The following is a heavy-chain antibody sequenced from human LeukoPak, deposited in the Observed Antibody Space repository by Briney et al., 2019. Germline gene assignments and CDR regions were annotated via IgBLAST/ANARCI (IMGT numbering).Heavy chain of an antibody. J-gene: IGHJ5*02. V-gene: IGHV4-39*01. CDR2: IYYSGST. D-gene: IGHD3-9*01. CDR3: ASLLRYFDWLLFAGGGFDP. CDR1: GVSISSSSYY. Sequence: SETLSLTCTVSGVSISSSSYYWGWIRQPPGKGLEWIGSIYYSGSTYYNPSLKSRVTISVDTSKNQFSLKLSSVTAADTAVYYCASLLRYFDWLLFAGGGFDPWGQGTLVTISS.